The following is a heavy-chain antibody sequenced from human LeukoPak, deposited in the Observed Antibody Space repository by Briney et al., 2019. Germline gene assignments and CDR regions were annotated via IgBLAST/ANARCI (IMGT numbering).Heavy chain of an antibody. CDR3: ARDSRNDY. CDR2: INPNSGGT. CDR1: GYTFAGYY. Sequence: ASVKVSCKASGYTFAGYYIHWVRQAPGQGLEWMGWINPNSGGTNYAQKFQGRVTMTRDTSITTAYMEVTSLRSDDTAVYYCARDSRNDYWGQGTQVTVSS. V-gene: IGHV1-2*02. J-gene: IGHJ4*02.